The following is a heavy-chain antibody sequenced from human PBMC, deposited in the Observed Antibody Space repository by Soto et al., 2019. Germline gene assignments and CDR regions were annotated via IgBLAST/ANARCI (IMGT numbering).Heavy chain of an antibody. D-gene: IGHD3-22*01. Sequence: GGSLRLSCAASGFTFSSYAMSWVRQAPGKGLEWVSAISGSGGSTYYADSVKGRFTISRDNSKNTLYLQMNSVRAEDTAVYYCAMDYYDSSGYYYDFAWGQGTLVTVSS. CDR2: ISGSGGST. J-gene: IGHJ4*02. CDR1: GFTFSSYA. V-gene: IGHV3-23*01. CDR3: AMDYYDSSGYYYDFA.